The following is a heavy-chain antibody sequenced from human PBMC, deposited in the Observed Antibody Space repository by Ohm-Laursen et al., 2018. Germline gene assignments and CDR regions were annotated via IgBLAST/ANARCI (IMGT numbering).Heavy chain of an antibody. J-gene: IGHJ3*02. Sequence: GSLRLSCAASGFTFSRYAMNWVRQAPGKGLEWVSSISSSGSTIYYADSVKGRFTISRDNAKNSLYLQMNSLRAEDTAVYYCARDGGSYQDDVFDIWGQGTMVTVSS. D-gene: IGHD3-16*01. CDR2: ISSSGSTI. CDR1: GFTFSRYA. CDR3: ARDGGSYQDDVFDI. V-gene: IGHV3-48*01.